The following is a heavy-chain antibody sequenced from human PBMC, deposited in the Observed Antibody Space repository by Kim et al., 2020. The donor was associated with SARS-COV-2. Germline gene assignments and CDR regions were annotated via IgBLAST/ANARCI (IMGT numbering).Heavy chain of an antibody. D-gene: IGHD6-6*01. CDR2: ISYDGSNK. Sequence: GGSLRLSCAASGFTFSSYGMHWVRQAPGKGLEWVAVISYDGSNKYYADSVKGRFTISRDNSKNTLYLQMNSLRAEDTAVYYCAKAGDFGSSSVWSFNYWGQGTLVTVSS. CDR1: GFTFSSYG. J-gene: IGHJ4*02. V-gene: IGHV3-30*18. CDR3: AKAGDFGSSSVWSFNY.